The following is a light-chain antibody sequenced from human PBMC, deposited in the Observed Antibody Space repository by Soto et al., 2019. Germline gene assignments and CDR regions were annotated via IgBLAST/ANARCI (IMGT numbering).Light chain of an antibody. J-gene: IGKJ1*01. CDR1: QSISSW. Sequence: DIQMSPSRSTMSASVGDRVTITCRASQSISSWLAWYQPKPGQAPKLLIYDACSLACEVPSRFSGGRYGTEFTLTISSLQPDDFATFYSQQENSYSGTFGQGTKVDI. V-gene: IGKV1-5*01. CDR3: QQENSYSGT. CDR2: DAC.